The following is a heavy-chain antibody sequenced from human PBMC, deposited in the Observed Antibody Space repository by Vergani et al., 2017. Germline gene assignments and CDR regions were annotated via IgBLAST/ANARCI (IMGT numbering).Heavy chain of an antibody. CDR3: AGVVVEDCSSTGCPIGFYYYMDV. V-gene: IGHV1-69*01. CDR2: IIPIFGTA. Sequence: QVQLVQSGAEVKKPGSSVKVSCKASGGTFSSYAISWVRQAPGQGLEWMGGIIPIFGTANYAQKFQGRVTITADESTITAYLELSSLRSEDTAVYYCAGVVVEDCSSTGCPIGFYYYMDVWGKGTTVTVSS. CDR1: GGTFSSYA. D-gene: IGHD2-2*01. J-gene: IGHJ6*03.